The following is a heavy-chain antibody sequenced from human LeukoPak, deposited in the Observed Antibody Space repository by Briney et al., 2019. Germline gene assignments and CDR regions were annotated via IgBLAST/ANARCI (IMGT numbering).Heavy chain of an antibody. CDR1: GFTFSSYA. CDR2: ISGSGGST. J-gene: IGHJ4*02. CDR3: AKDRSILRYFDWLLPYFDY. Sequence: GGSLRLSCAASGFTFSSYAMHWVRQAPGKGLEWVSAISGSGGSTYYADSVTGRFTISRDSSKNTLYLQTNSLRAEDTAVYYCAKDRSILRYFDWLLPYFDYWGQGTLVTVSS. D-gene: IGHD3-9*01. V-gene: IGHV3-23*01.